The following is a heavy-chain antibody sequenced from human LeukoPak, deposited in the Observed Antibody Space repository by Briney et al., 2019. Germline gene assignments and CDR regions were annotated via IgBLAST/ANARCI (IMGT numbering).Heavy chain of an antibody. D-gene: IGHD3-22*01. Sequence: PGGSLRLSCAASGFTFSSYSMNWVRQAPGKGLEWVSSISSSSSYIYYADSVKGRFTISRDNAKNSLYLQMTSPRAEDTALYYCARATWDSSGYYYAYWGQGTLVTVSS. CDR3: ARATWDSSGYYYAY. CDR2: ISSSSSYI. V-gene: IGHV3-21*01. CDR1: GFTFSSYS. J-gene: IGHJ4*02.